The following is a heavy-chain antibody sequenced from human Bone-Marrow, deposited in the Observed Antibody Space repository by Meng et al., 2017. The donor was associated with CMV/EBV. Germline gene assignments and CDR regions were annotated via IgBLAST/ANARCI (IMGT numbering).Heavy chain of an antibody. CDR1: GFTFSSFW. D-gene: IGHD1-26*01. J-gene: IGHJ6*02. CDR2: IKQDESEI. V-gene: IGHV3-7*01. CDR3: ASYYRNYYYYGMDV. Sequence: GGSLRLSCAASGFTFSSFWMAWVRQAPGKGLEWVGNIKQDESEIQYVGSVKGRFTITRDNAKNSLYLQMNSLRAEDTAVYYCASYYRNYYYYGMDVWGQGTTVTVSS.